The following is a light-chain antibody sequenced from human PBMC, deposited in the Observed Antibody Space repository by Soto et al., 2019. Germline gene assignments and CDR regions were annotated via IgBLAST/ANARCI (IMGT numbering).Light chain of an antibody. CDR1: QSVTTGY. J-gene: IGKJ1*01. CDR3: QQFGDSLWT. Sequence: ENVWTQYPDILYVYPGEGATLSCRASQSVTTGYLAWYQQKPGQAPRLLIYGTSSRATGGPDRFRASGSATSFTLTITKLEPEDFAVYYCQQFGDSLWTFGQGTMVEIK. V-gene: IGKV3-20*01. CDR2: GTS.